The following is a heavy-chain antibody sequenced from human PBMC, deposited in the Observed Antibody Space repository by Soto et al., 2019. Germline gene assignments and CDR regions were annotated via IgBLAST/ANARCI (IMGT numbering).Heavy chain of an antibody. D-gene: IGHD3-16*01. Sequence: SGPTLVNPPQTLTLTCTFSGFSLSTSEVGVGWIRQPPGKALEWLALIYWDDDKRYSPSLKSRLTITKDTSKNQVVLTMTNMDPVDTFTYFCARALGSWGAYYFDYWGQGTLVTVSS. CDR1: GFSLSTSEVG. CDR3: ARALGSWGAYYFDY. V-gene: IGHV2-5*02. CDR2: IYWDDDK. J-gene: IGHJ4*02.